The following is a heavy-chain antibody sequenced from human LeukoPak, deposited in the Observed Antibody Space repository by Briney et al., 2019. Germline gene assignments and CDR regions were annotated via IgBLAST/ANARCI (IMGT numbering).Heavy chain of an antibody. Sequence: PGRSLRLSCAASGFTFNNYGMHWVRQAPGKGLEWVAVMSYDGSNKYYSDSVKGRFTISRDNSKNTFYLQMKNLKAEEQSVYYCAKDTTLNYYDSSAYLAYWGQGTLVTVSS. J-gene: IGHJ4*02. CDR2: MSYDGSNK. CDR1: GFTFNNYG. D-gene: IGHD3-22*01. V-gene: IGHV3-30*18. CDR3: AKDTTLNYYDSSAYLAY.